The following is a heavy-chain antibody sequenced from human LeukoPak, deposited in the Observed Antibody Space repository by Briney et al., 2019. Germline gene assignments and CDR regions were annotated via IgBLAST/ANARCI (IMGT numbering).Heavy chain of an antibody. CDR3: ARGPGGRSGYHPLEDYYYYFYMDV. V-gene: IGHV1-18*04. Sequence: EASVKVSCKASGYTFTSYYMHWVRQAPGQGLEWMGWISAYNGNTNYAQKLQGRVTMTTDTSTSTAYMELRSLRSDDTAVYYCARGPGGRSGYHPLEDYYYYFYMDVWGKGTTVTVSS. D-gene: IGHD3-22*01. CDR1: GYTFTSYY. CDR2: ISAYNGNT. J-gene: IGHJ6*03.